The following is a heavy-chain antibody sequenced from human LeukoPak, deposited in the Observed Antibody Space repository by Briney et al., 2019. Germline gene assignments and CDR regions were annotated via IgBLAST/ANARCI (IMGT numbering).Heavy chain of an antibody. CDR2: IRNKANSYAT. Sequence: GGSLRLSCAASGFTFSGSAMHWVRQASGKGLEWVGRIRNKANSYATAYAASVKGRFTISRDDSKNTAYLQMNSLKTEDTAVYYCTRPTTGSLGWFDPWGQGTLVTVSS. V-gene: IGHV3-73*01. D-gene: IGHD4-17*01. CDR1: GFTFSGSA. CDR3: TRPTTGSLGWFDP. J-gene: IGHJ5*02.